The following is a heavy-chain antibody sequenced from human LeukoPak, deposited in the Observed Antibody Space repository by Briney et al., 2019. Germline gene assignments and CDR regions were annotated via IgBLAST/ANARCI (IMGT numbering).Heavy chain of an antibody. D-gene: IGHD3-22*01. J-gene: IGHJ4*02. CDR2: MNPNSGNT. Sequence: ASMKVSCKASGYTFTSYDINWVRQATGQGLEWMGWMNPNSGNTGYAQKFQGRVTITRNTSISTAYMELSSLRSEDTAVYYCAIYDSSGYFLDYWGQGTLVTVSS. V-gene: IGHV1-8*03. CDR1: GYTFTSYD. CDR3: AIYDSSGYFLDY.